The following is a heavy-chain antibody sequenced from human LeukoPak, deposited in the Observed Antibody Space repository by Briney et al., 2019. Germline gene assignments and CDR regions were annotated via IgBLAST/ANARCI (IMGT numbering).Heavy chain of an antibody. D-gene: IGHD7-27*01. V-gene: IGHV1-2*02. CDR2: INPNSGGT. CDR3: AREGKLGIYFDY. Sequence: ASVKVSCKASGYTFTGYYMHWVRQAPGQGLEWMGWINPNSGGTNYAQKFQGRVTMTRDTSISTAYVELSRLRSEDTAVYYCAREGKLGIYFDYWGQGTLVTVSS. CDR1: GYTFTGYY. J-gene: IGHJ4*02.